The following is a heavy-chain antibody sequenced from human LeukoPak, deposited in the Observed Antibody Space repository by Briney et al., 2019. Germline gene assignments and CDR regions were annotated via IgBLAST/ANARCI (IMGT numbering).Heavy chain of an antibody. CDR1: GYTFTGYY. Sequence: ASVKASCKASGYTFTGYYIHWVRQAPGQGLGWMGRINPNSGGTNYAQKFQGRVTMTRDTSISTAYMELSRLRSDDTAVYYCAREPNDILTTYYVNAGLPNWGQGTLVTVSS. CDR3: AREPNDILTTYYVNAGLPN. V-gene: IGHV1-2*06. J-gene: IGHJ4*02. D-gene: IGHD3-9*01. CDR2: INPNSGGT.